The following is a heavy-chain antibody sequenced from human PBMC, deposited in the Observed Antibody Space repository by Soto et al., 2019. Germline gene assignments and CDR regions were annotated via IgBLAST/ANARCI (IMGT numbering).Heavy chain of an antibody. CDR2: INPNSGGT. Sequence: ASVKVSCKASGYTLTGYYMHWVRQAPGQGLEWMGWINPNSGGTNYAQKFQGWVTMTRDTSISTAYMELSRLRSDDTAVYYCAREYSSSIQFDPWGQGTLVTVSS. J-gene: IGHJ5*02. V-gene: IGHV1-2*04. D-gene: IGHD6-6*01. CDR1: GYTLTGYY. CDR3: AREYSSSIQFDP.